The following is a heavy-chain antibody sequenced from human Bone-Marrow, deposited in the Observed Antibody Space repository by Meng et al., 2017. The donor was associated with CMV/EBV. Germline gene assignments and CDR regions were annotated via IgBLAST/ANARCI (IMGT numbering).Heavy chain of an antibody. CDR1: GYTFTGYY. D-gene: IGHD2-2*01. V-gene: IGHV1-2*02. J-gene: IGHJ4*02. CDR3: ARWGKYQLLEGADY. CDR2: INPNSGGT. Sequence: ASVKVSCKASGYTFTGYYMHWVRQAPGQGLEWMGWINPNSGGTNYAQKFQGRVTMTRDTSISAAYMELSRLRSDDTAVYYCARWGKYQLLEGADYWGQGTLVTVSS.